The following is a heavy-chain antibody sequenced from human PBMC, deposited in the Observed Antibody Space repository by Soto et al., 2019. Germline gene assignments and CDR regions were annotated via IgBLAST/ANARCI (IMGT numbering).Heavy chain of an antibody. CDR1: GGSFSGYD. D-gene: IGHD2-15*01. CDR2: INHSGST. J-gene: IGHJ6*02. Sequence: PSETLSLTCAVYGGSFSGYDWSWIRQPPGKGLEWIGEINHSGSTNYNPSLKSRVTISVDTSKNQFSLKLSSVTAADTAVYYCARGAPRIIVVVGYYYYGMDVWGQGTTVTVSS. CDR3: ARGAPRIIVVVGYYYYGMDV. V-gene: IGHV4-34*01.